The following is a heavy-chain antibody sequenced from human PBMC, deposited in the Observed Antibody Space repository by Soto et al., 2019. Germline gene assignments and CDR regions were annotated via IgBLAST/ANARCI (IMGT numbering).Heavy chain of an antibody. J-gene: IGHJ6*03. CDR1: GYTFTGYY. CDR3: ARGDGALSYYYYYYMDV. D-gene: IGHD3-10*01. V-gene: IGHV1-2*04. Sequence: GASVKVSCKASGYTFTGYYMHWVRQAPGQGLEWMGWINPNSGGTNYAQKFQGWVTMTRDTSISTAYMELSRLRSDDTAVYYCARGDGALSYYYYYYMDVWGKGTTVTVSS. CDR2: INPNSGGT.